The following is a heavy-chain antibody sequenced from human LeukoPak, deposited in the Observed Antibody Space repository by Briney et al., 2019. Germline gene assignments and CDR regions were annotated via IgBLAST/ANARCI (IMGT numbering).Heavy chain of an antibody. CDR3: ARESASDDYGAYDY. J-gene: IGHJ4*02. CDR2: IKGDGSRT. V-gene: IGHV3-74*01. CDR1: GFSFSTYW. D-gene: IGHD4-17*01. Sequence: PGRSLRLSCAASGFSFSTYWMHWVRHAPGKGLVWVARIKGDGSRTSYADSVKGRFTISRDNAKNTLYLQMNSLRAEDTAVYYCARESASDDYGAYDYWGQGTLVAVSS.